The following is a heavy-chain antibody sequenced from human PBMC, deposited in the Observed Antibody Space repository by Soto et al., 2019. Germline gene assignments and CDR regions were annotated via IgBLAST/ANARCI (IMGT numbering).Heavy chain of an antibody. D-gene: IGHD3-16*01. J-gene: IGHJ3*02. CDR1: GDSISNYY. CDR2: VYYSGSA. CDR3: ARPHTWGAYAFDI. Sequence: SETLSLTCTVSGDSISNYYWSWIRQPPGKGLEWIGYVYYSGSASYNPSLKSRVTISLDTSRNQFSLNLTSVTAADPAVYYCARPHTWGAYAFDIWDQGTMVTVSS. V-gene: IGHV4-59*01.